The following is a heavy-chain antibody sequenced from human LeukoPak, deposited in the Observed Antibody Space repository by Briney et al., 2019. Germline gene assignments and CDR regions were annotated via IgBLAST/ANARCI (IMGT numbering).Heavy chain of an antibody. CDR3: ARGRERGYSYGIFDY. J-gene: IGHJ4*02. Sequence: GASVKVSCKASGYTFTSYGISWVRQAPGQGLEWMGWISAYNGNTNYAQKLQGRVTMTTDTSPSTAYMELRSLRSDDTAVYYCARGRERGYSYGIFDYWGQGTLVTVSS. CDR1: GYTFTSYG. V-gene: IGHV1-18*01. CDR2: ISAYNGNT. D-gene: IGHD5-18*01.